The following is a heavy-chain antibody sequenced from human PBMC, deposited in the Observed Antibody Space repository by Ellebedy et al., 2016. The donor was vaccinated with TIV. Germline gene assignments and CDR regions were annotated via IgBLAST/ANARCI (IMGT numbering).Heavy chain of an antibody. CDR1: GGSISSYY. V-gene: IGHV4-59*12. CDR2: AYYSGIT. Sequence: SETLSLTCTVSGGSISSYYWSWIRQPPGKGLEWIGYAYYSGITNYNPSLKNRVTISLDTSKNQFYLNLTSVTAADTAVYYCARDRQSRLLDYWGQGIPVTVSS. D-gene: IGHD2-21*01. J-gene: IGHJ4*02. CDR3: ARDRQSRLLDY.